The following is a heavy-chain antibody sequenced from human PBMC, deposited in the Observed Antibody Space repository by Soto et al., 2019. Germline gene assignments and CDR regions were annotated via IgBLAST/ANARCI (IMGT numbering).Heavy chain of an antibody. J-gene: IGHJ6*02. CDR3: ERDYGDYGGGMDV. Sequence: GGSLRLSCAASGFTFSSYAMHWVRQAPGKGLEWVAVISRDGNNKYYAESVKGRFTISRDTSKNKLYLQMNSLRAEDMAVYFCERDYGDYGGGMDVWGQGTTVTVS. CDR2: ISRDGNNK. D-gene: IGHD4-17*01. CDR1: GFTFSSYA. V-gene: IGHV3-30-3*01.